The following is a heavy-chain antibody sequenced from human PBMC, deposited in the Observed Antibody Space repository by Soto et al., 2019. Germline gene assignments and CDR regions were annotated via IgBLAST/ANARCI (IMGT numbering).Heavy chain of an antibody. CDR1: GFTFASHA. J-gene: IGHJ6*03. Sequence: EVVLLESGGGSVQPGESLKLSCAASGFTFASHAMNWVRQVPGKGLEWVSATNVGGGSRYYADSVRGRFAISRDDSRNTLDLQMKSLRVEDTAIYYCVRALLSGSESFFYHMDVWGRGTTVTVSS. CDR3: VRALLSGSESFFYHMDV. V-gene: IGHV3-23*01. D-gene: IGHD3-3*02. CDR2: TNVGGGSR.